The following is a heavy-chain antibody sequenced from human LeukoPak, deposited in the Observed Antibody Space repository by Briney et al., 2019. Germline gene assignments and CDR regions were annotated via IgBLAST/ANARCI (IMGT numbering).Heavy chain of an antibody. Sequence: GGSLRLSCAASGFTFRDYWMTWVRQAPGKGLGWVANVKQDGTEKFYVDSVKGRFTISRDNGKNSLYLQMNSLRVEDTAIYYCARAGGTSWADYWGQGTLVTVSS. CDR3: ARAGGTSWADY. CDR2: VKQDGTEK. CDR1: GFTFRDYW. V-gene: IGHV3-7*01. D-gene: IGHD6-13*01. J-gene: IGHJ4*02.